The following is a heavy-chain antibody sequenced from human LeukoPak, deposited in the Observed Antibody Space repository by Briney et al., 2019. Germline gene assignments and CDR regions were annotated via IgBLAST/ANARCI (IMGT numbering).Heavy chain of an antibody. CDR2: IIPIFGTA. J-gene: IGHJ4*02. Sequence: GASVKVSCKASGGTFSSYAISWVRQAPGQGLEWMGGIIPIFGTANYAQKFQGRVTITADESTSTAYMELSSLRSEDTAVYYCARPDRGYCSSTSCHFNYWGQGTLVTVSS. V-gene: IGHV1-69*13. D-gene: IGHD2-2*01. CDR1: GGTFSSYA. CDR3: ARPDRGYCSSTSCHFNY.